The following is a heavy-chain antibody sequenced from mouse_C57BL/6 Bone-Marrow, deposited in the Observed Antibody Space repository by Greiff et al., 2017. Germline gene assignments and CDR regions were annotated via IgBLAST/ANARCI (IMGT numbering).Heavy chain of an antibody. CDR3: AKFCDYDGGYAMDY. D-gene: IGHD2-4*01. CDR1: GYTFTSYW. CDR2: IYPGSGST. J-gene: IGHJ4*01. V-gene: IGHV1-55*01. Sequence: QVQLQQPGAELVKPGASVKMSCKASGYTFTSYWIPWVKQRPGQGLEWIGDIYPGSGSTNYNEKFKSKATLTVDTSSSTAYMQLSSLTSEDSAVYYCAKFCDYDGGYAMDYWGQGTSVTVSS.